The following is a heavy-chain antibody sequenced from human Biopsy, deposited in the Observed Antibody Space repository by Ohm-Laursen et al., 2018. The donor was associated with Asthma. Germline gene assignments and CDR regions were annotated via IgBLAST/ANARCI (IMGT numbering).Heavy chain of an antibody. V-gene: IGHV1-69*13. CDR3: ARKAGSCISRTCYSLDF. CDR2: INSVFGTT. CDR1: GGTFNTYV. Sequence: GASVKVSCKSLGGTFNTYVIGWVRQVPGQGLEWTGGINSVFGTTTYPQKFQDRVTITADDSTSTVYMELSSLRSEDTAVYYCARKAGSCISRTCYSLDFWGQGTLVTVSS. D-gene: IGHD2-2*01. J-gene: IGHJ4*02.